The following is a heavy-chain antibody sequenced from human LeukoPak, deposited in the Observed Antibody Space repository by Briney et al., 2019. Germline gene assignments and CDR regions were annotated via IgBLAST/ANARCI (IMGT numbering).Heavy chain of an antibody. CDR2: ISHSGST. Sequence: PSETLSLTCAVYGGPFSIYYWSWIRQPPGKGLEWIGEISHSGSTNYNPSLKSRVTISVDTSKNQFSLKLSSMTAADTALYYCARIDCSSIGCSHRGIDYWGQGILVTVSS. J-gene: IGHJ4*02. CDR3: ARIDCSSIGCSHRGIDY. D-gene: IGHD2-21*01. V-gene: IGHV4-34*01. CDR1: GGPFSIYY.